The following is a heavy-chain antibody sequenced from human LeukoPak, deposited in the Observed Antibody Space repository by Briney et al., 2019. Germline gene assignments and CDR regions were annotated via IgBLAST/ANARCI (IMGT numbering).Heavy chain of an antibody. CDR2: VGGNGVKT. Sequence: GGSLRLSCAASGFTFSNYAIRWVRQAPGKGLEWVSIVGGNGVKTYYADSVKGRFTISRDNSKNTVYLQMNSLRAEDTAVYYCAKRGDCSGTCTYDYWGQGTLVTVSS. D-gene: IGHD2-2*01. CDR3: AKRGDCSGTCTYDY. J-gene: IGHJ4*02. CDR1: GFTFSNYA. V-gene: IGHV3-23*01.